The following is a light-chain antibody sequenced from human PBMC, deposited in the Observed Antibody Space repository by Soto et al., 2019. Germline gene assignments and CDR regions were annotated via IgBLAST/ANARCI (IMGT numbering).Light chain of an antibody. V-gene: IGKV3-15*01. CDR1: QSVSSN. J-gene: IGKJ5*01. CDR2: GAS. Sequence: EIGITQSPATLSVSPWERATLSCMASQSVSSNLAWYQQKPGQAPRLLIYGASTRATGIPARFSGSGSGTEFTLTISSLQSEDFAVYYCQQYNNWPPITFGQGTRLEIK. CDR3: QQYNNWPPIT.